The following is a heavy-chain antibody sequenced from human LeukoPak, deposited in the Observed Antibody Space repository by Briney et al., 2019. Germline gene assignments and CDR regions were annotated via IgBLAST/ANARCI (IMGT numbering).Heavy chain of an antibody. V-gene: IGHV3-30*18. J-gene: IGHJ4*02. CDR3: AKDGEVSWFGPESY. CDR1: GFTFSSYG. CDR2: ISLDGSNK. D-gene: IGHD3-10*01. Sequence: GRSLRLSCAASGFTFSSYGMHWVRQAPGKGLEWVALISLDGSNKDYAEFVKGRFTISRDSSKNTLYLQMNSLRAEDTAVYYCAKDGEVSWFGPESYWGQGTLVAVSS.